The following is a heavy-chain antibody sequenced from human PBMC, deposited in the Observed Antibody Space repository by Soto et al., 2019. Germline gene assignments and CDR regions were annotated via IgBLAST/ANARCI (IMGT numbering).Heavy chain of an antibody. CDR3: AKEKGSGWFDFDY. D-gene: IGHD6-19*01. J-gene: IGHJ4*02. CDR1: GFSFSSYG. CDR2: ISYDGSNK. V-gene: IGHV3-30*18. Sequence: QVQLVESGGGVVQPGRSLRLSCAASGFSFSSYGMHWVRQAPGKGLEWVAVISYDGSNKYYADSVKGRFPISRANSKNTLYLQMNSLRAEDTAVYYCAKEKGSGWFDFDYWGQGTLVTVSS.